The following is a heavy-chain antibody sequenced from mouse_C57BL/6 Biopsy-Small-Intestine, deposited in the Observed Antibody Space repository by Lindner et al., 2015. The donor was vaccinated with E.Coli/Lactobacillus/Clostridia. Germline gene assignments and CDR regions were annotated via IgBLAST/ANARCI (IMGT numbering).Heavy chain of an antibody. V-gene: IGHV1-80*01. CDR2: IYPGDGNT. Sequence: VQLQESGPELVKPGASVKISCKASGYAFSSSWMNWVKQRPGRGLEWIGQIYPGDGNTNYNGKFKGKATLTADKSSSTAYMQLSSLTSEDSAVYFCARRNFDYWGQGTTLTVSS. CDR1: GYAFSSSW. CDR3: ARRNFDY. J-gene: IGHJ2*01.